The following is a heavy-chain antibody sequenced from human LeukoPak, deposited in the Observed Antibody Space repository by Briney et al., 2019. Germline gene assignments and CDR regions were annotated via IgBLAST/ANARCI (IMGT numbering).Heavy chain of an antibody. J-gene: IGHJ5*02. CDR1: GYSFTSYW. Sequence: LGESLKISCKGSGYSFTSYWIGWVRQMPGKGLEWMGIIYPGDSDTRYSPSFQGQVTISADKSISTAYLQWSSLKASDTAMYYCARRGVRGVSVAYNWFDPWGQGTLVTVSS. D-gene: IGHD3-10*01. V-gene: IGHV5-51*01. CDR2: IYPGDSDT. CDR3: ARRGVRGVSVAYNWFDP.